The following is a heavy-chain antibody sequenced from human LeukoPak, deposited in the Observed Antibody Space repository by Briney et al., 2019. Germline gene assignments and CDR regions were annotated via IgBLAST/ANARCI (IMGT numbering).Heavy chain of an antibody. CDR1: GYTFTSYA. J-gene: IGHJ4*02. D-gene: IGHD5-24*01. CDR2: ITPSGGT. V-gene: IGHV1-2*02. Sequence: ASVKVSCKASGYTFTSYAMHWVRQAPGQGLEWMGWITPSGGTNYPQKFQGRVAITWDTSITTAYMDLSRLTSDGTAVYYCARDRYGDGFAHLDYWGQGALVTVSS. CDR3: ARDRYGDGFAHLDY.